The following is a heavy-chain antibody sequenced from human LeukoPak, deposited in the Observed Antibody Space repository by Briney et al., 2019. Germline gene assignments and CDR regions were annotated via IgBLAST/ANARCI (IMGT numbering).Heavy chain of an antibody. J-gene: IGHJ4*02. V-gene: IGHV4-34*01. CDR1: GGSFSGYY. CDR2: INHSGST. Sequence: PSETLSLTCAVYGGSFSGYYWSWIRQPPGKGLEWIGEINHSGSTNYNPSLKSRVTISVDTSKNQFSLKLSPVTAADTAVYYCARGLYYYDSSGYYYAGGHFDYWGQGTLVTVSS. CDR3: ARGLYYYDSSGYYYAGGHFDY. D-gene: IGHD3-22*01.